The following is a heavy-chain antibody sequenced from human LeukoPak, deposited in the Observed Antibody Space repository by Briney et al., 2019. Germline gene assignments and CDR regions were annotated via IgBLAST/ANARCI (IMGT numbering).Heavy chain of an antibody. J-gene: IGHJ4*02. CDR3: ARAKYIRGDYFDY. Sequence: PSETLSLTCTVSGGSISGYYWSWIRQPPGKGLEWIGYIYYSGSTNYNPSLKSRVTISVDTSKNQFSLKLSSVTAADTAVYYCARAKYIRGDYFDYWGQGTLVTVSS. D-gene: IGHD1-14*01. CDR1: GGSISGYY. V-gene: IGHV4-59*01. CDR2: IYYSGST.